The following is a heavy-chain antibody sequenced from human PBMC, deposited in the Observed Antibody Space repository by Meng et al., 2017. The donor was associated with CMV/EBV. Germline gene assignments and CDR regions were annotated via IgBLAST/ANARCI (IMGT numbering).Heavy chain of an antibody. Sequence: GQSVESGGGLFRPGGSLRLSCSASGFTFSSYWMHWVRQAPGKGLVWVSRINSDGSSTSYADSVKGRFTISRDNAKNTLYLQMNSLRAEDTAVYYCARDRLLGWFDPWGQGTLVTVSS. J-gene: IGHJ5*02. V-gene: IGHV3-74*01. CDR2: INSDGSST. CDR3: ARDRLLGWFDP. CDR1: GFTFSSYW. D-gene: IGHD7-27*01.